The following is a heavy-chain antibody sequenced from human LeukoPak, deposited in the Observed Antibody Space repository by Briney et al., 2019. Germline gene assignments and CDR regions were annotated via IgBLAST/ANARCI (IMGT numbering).Heavy chain of an antibody. CDR2: INHSGST. D-gene: IGHD3-22*01. V-gene: IGHV4-34*01. J-gene: IGHJ4*02. CDR1: GGSFSGYY. CDR3: ASVPNRNYYDSSGYY. Sequence: PSETLSLTCAVYGGSFSGYYWSWIRQPPGKGLEWIGEINHSGSTNYTPSLKSRVTISVDTSNNQFSLKLSSVTAADTAVYYCASVPNRNYYDSSGYYWGQGTLVTVSS.